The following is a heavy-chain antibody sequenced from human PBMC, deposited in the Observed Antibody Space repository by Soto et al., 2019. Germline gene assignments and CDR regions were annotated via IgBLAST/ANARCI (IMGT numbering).Heavy chain of an antibody. CDR3: ARGVATIGP. J-gene: IGHJ5*02. CDR2: IYYSGST. Sequence: QVQLQETGPGLVKPSETLSLSCTVSGDSISRYYWTWIRQPPGKGLEWIGYIYYSGSTNYNPSLKSRVTISVDTSKNQFSLKLTSVTAADTAVYYCARGVATIGPWGQGTLVTVSS. D-gene: IGHD5-12*01. CDR1: GDSISRYY. V-gene: IGHV4-59*01.